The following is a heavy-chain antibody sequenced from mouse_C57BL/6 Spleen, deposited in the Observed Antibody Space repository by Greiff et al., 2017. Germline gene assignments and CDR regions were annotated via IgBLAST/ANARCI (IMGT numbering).Heavy chain of an antibody. Sequence: VQLQQPGAELVKPGASVKMSCKASGYTFTSYWITWVKQRPGQGLEWIGDIYPGSGSTNYNEKFKSKATLTVETSSSTAYMQLSSLTSEDSAVYYCARGWDLDYWGQGTTLTVSS. CDR2: IYPGSGST. V-gene: IGHV1-55*01. D-gene: IGHD4-1*01. CDR1: GYTFTSYW. CDR3: ARGWDLDY. J-gene: IGHJ2*01.